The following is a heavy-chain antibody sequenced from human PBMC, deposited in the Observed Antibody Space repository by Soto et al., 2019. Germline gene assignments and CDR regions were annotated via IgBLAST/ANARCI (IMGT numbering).Heavy chain of an antibody. J-gene: IGHJ6*02. CDR1: GASISSGGYY. V-gene: IGHV4-31*03. D-gene: IGHD1-26*01. CDR3: AASCVGCNGFNYYDMDV. CDR2: IYYSGTT. Sequence: SETLSLTCSVSGASISSGGYYWNWIRQHPGKGLEWIGYIYYSGTTYYNPSLKSRVTISVDTSKNQFSLKLSSVTAADTAVYYCAASCVGCNGFNYYDMDVWCQGTTVTVSS.